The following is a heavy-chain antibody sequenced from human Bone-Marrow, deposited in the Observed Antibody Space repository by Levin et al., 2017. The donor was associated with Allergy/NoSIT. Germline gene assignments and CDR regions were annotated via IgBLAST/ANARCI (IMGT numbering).Heavy chain of an antibody. CDR3: ASDDYSDFTGWV. CDR2: ISSSGRT. V-gene: IGHV4-61*01. D-gene: IGHD3-9*01. Sequence: SETLSLTCNVSGGSVSTDTYYWSWIRQPPGKGLEWIGYISSSGRTYYKPSLLSRITISLHTSKNQFSLKLTSVTPADTAVYYCASDDYSDFTGWVWGQGSLVTVSS. J-gene: IGHJ4*02. CDR1: GGSVSTDTYY.